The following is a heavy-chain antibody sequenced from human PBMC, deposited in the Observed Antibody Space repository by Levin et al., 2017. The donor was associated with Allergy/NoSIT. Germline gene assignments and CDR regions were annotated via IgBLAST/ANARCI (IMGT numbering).Heavy chain of an antibody. CDR1: GGSISSSSYY. V-gene: IGHV4-39*01. CDR3: ARHSIPEDVTTGWFDP. J-gene: IGHJ5*02. CDR2: IYYSGST. Sequence: SETLSLTCTVSGGSISSSSYYWGWIRQPPGKGLEWIGSIYYSGSTYYNPSLKSRVTISVDTSKNQFSLKLSSVTAADTAVYYCARHSIPEDVTTGWFDPWGQGTLVTVSS. D-gene: IGHD4-17*01.